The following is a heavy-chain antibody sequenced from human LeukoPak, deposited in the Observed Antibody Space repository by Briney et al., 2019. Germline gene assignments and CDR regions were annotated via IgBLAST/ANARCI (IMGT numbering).Heavy chain of an antibody. Sequence: SETLSLTCSVSGASISSNFWSWIRQPAGKGLEWIGHIYTSGSTYYNPSLKSRVTMSVDTSKNQFSLKLSSVTAADTAVYYCARLGGNYYYYYMDVWGIGTTVTVSS. V-gene: IGHV4-4*07. CDR1: GASISSNF. CDR3: ARLGGNYYYYYMDV. J-gene: IGHJ6*03. CDR2: IYTSGST.